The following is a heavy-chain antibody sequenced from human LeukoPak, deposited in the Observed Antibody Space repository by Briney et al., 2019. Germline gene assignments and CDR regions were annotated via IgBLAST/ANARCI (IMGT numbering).Heavy chain of an antibody. Sequence: GSLRLSCAASGFTFSSYGMSWVRQAPGKGLEWVSAISGSGGSTYYADSVKGRFTISRDNSNNSLYLQMNSLRAEDTAVYYCARDEGLLAVAGFWVSAFDIWGQGTMVTVSS. V-gene: IGHV3-23*01. CDR1: GFTFSSYG. CDR2: ISGSGGST. J-gene: IGHJ3*02. CDR3: ARDEGLLAVAGFWVSAFDI. D-gene: IGHD6-19*01.